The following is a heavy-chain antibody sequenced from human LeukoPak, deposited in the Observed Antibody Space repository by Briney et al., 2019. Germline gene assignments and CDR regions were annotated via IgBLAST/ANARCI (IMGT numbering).Heavy chain of an antibody. CDR2: MNPSSGET. CDR1: GYTFSSYD. D-gene: IGHD7-27*01. J-gene: IGHJ5*02. Sequence: ASVKVSCKTSGYTFSSYDINWVRQATGQGLEWMGWMNPSSGETGFAQNFQGRATLTKNTSITTAYMELSSLRSEDTAVYYCARGDPWGFDPWGQGTLVTVSS. V-gene: IGHV1-8*01. CDR3: ARGDPWGFDP.